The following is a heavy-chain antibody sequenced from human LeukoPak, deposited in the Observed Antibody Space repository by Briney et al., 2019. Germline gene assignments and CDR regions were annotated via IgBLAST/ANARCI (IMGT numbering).Heavy chain of an antibody. Sequence: PGGSLRLSCAASGFRLSDYWMTWVRQAPGKGLECVANIKTDGSAKYYPDSVKGRFTVSRDNAKNSLYLQMNNMRVEDTAIYYCTKDLNHASSGWGQGTLVTVSS. D-gene: IGHD3-22*01. J-gene: IGHJ4*02. CDR1: GFRLSDYW. V-gene: IGHV3-7*01. CDR2: IKTDGSAK. CDR3: TKDLNHASSG.